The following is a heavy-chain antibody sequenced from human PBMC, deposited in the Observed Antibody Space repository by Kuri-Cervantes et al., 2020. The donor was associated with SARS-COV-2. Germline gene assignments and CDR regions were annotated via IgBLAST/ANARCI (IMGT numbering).Heavy chain of an antibody. CDR1: GYTFSSYA. CDR3: ARVWGLGDFDY. Sequence: GESLKISCKASGYTFSSYAIYWVRQAPGQRLEWMGWINTDNGNTKYSQKLQDRVTITRDRSAGTAYMELSSLRSEDTAVYYCARVWGLGDFDYWGQGTLVTVSS. J-gene: IGHJ4*02. D-gene: IGHD3-16*01. V-gene: IGHV1-3*04. CDR2: INTDNGNT.